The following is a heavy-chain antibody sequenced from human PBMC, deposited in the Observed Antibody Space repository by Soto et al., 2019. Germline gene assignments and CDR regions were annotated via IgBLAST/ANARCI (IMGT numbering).Heavy chain of an antibody. CDR1: GGTFSSYT. J-gene: IGHJ3*02. V-gene: IGHV1-69*02. Sequence: GASVKVSCKASGGTFSSYTISWVRQAPGQGLEWMGRIIPILGIANYAQKFQGRVTITADKSTSTAYMELSSLRSEDTAVYYCARLSGGIAARAFDIWGQGTMVTVSS. CDR2: IIPILGIA. CDR3: ARLSGGIAARAFDI. D-gene: IGHD6-6*01.